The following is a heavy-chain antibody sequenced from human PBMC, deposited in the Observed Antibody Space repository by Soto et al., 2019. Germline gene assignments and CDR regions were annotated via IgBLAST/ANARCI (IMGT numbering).Heavy chain of an antibody. D-gene: IGHD6-19*01. CDR1: GGSISSYY. CDR2: IYTSGST. CDR3: ARDRSSGWYDWLDP. Sequence: SETLSLTCTVSGGSISSYYWSWIRQPAGKGLEWIGRIYTSGSTNYNPSLKSRVTMSVDTSKNQFSLKLSSVTAADTAVYYCARDRSSGWYDWLDPCGQGTLVTVYS. J-gene: IGHJ5*02. V-gene: IGHV4-4*07.